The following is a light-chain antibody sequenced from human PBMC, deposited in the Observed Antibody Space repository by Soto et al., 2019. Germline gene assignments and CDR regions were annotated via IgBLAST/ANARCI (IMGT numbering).Light chain of an antibody. CDR1: LSISGT. J-gene: IGKJ2*01. V-gene: IGKV3-15*01. Sequence: EVVMTQSPATLSVSPGGRATLSCRASLSISGTLAWYQQKPGQAPRLLIHGASTRAPGFPARFSGSGSGTDFTLTISSLQSEDFAVYYCQQYNNWPPYTFGQGTKLEIK. CDR2: GAS. CDR3: QQYNNWPPYT.